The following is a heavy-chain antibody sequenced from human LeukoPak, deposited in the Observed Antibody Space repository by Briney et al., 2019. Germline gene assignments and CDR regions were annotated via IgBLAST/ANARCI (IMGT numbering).Heavy chain of an antibody. D-gene: IGHD2-8*02. Sequence: SGPTLVNPTQTLTLTCTFAGLSLSTSGMRVSWIRQPPAKALEWLARIDWDDDRFYSTSLKTRLIISKDTSKNQVVLTMTNMDPVDTATYYCARTPGSGAAVLAFFDYWGQGTLVTVSS. CDR2: IDWDDDR. CDR1: GLSLSTSGMR. CDR3: ARTPGSGAAVLAFFDY. J-gene: IGHJ4*02. V-gene: IGHV2-70*04.